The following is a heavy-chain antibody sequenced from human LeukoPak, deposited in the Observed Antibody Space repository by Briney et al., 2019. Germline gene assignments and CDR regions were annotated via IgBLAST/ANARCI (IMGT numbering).Heavy chain of an antibody. V-gene: IGHV4-39*02. D-gene: IGHD6-13*01. CDR1: GGSISSSTFY. CDR3: ARGLYLTTRGGAAAGFLDY. CDR2: IFSGGST. Sequence: SETLSLTCTVSGGSISSSTFYWGWIRQPPGKGLEWIGSIFSGGSTYYNPSLKSRVTISVDTSKNHFSLKLSSVTAADTAVYYCARGLYLTTRGGAAAGFLDYWGQGTLVTVSS. J-gene: IGHJ4*02.